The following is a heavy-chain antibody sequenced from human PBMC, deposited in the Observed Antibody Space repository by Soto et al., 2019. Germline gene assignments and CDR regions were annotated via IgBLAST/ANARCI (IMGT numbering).Heavy chain of an antibody. CDR2: IKSKTDGGTT. CDR1: GFTFSNAW. D-gene: IGHD2-8*01. V-gene: IGHV3-15*01. CDR3: TTAPVNGVFDY. J-gene: IGHJ4*02. Sequence: PGRSLRLSCAASGFTFSNAWMIWVRQAPGKGLEWVGRIKSKTDGGTTDYAAPVKGRFTISRDDSKNTLYLQMNSLKTEDTAVYYCTTAPVNGVFDYWGQGTLVTVSS.